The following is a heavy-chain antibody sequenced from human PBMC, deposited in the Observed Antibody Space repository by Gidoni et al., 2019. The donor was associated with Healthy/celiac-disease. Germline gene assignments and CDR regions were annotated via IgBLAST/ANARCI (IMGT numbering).Heavy chain of an antibody. CDR2: MNPNSGNT. CDR3: ARGGYDRKSYYYYGMDV. J-gene: IGHJ6*02. Sequence: QVQLVQSGAEVKKPGASVKVSCKASGYTFTSYDINWVRQATGQGLEWMGWMNPNSGNTGYAQKFQGRVTMTRNTSISTAYMELSSLRSEDTAVYYCARGGYDRKSYYYYGMDVWGQGTTVTVSS. V-gene: IGHV1-8*01. CDR1: GYTFTSYD. D-gene: IGHD5-12*01.